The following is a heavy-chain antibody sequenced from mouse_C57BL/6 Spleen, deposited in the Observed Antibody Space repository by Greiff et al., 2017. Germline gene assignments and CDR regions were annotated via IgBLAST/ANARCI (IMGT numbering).Heavy chain of an antibody. J-gene: IGHJ3*01. CDR3: AREGLRRGFAY. Sequence: QVQLKQPGAELVKPGASVKLSCKASGYTFTSYWMHWVKQRPGQGLEWIGMIHPNSGSTNYNEKFKSKATLTVDKSSSTAYMQLSSLTSEDSAVYYCAREGLRRGFAYWGQGTLVTVSA. CDR1: GYTFTSYW. V-gene: IGHV1-64*01. CDR2: IHPNSGST. D-gene: IGHD2-12*01.